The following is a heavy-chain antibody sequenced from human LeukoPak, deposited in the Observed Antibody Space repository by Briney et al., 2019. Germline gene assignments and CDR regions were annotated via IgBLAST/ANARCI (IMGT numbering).Heavy chain of an antibody. CDR2: IYSGGNI. CDR1: GFTVSRTY. Sequence: GGSLRLSCAASGFTVSRTYMSWVRQAPGKGLEWVSVIYSGGNIYYIDSVKGRFTISRDTSKNTLYLQMNSLRAEDTAVYYCASRHCSGGGCYFAGADPFDYWGQGTLVTVSS. D-gene: IGHD2-15*01. J-gene: IGHJ4*02. CDR3: ASRHCSGGGCYFAGADPFDY. V-gene: IGHV3-53*01.